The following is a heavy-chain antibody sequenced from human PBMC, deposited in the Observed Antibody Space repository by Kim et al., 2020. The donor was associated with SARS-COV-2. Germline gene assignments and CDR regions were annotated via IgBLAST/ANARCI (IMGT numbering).Heavy chain of an antibody. V-gene: IGHV3-66*01. D-gene: IGHD2-8*01. CDR3: ARVSGAAPHEYADT. J-gene: IGHJ5*02. Sequence: AASVQGRFTISRDNSENTVLLQMVRLRAEDTAVYYCARVSGAAPHEYADTWGLGTLVTVSS.